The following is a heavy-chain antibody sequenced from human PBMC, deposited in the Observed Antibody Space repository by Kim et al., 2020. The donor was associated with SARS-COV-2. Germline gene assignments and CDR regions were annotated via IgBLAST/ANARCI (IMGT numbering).Heavy chain of an antibody. D-gene: IGHD3-16*01. J-gene: IGHJ4*02. CDR3: ARFGGATGDY. Sequence: YPNYSPSFQGHVTISADKSISTAYLQWSSLKASDTAMYYCARFGGATGDYWGQGTLVTVSS. CDR2: YP. V-gene: IGHV5-10-1*01.